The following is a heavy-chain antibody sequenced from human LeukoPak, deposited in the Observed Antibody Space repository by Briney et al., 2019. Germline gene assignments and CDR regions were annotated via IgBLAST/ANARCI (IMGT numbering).Heavy chain of an antibody. CDR1: GYTLTSYG. D-gene: IGHD2-15*01. V-gene: IGHV1-18*01. CDR2: ISAYNGNT. CDR3: ARDRSTPSSNWAQGWWYYYYGMDV. Sequence: GASVKVSCKASGYTLTSYGISWVRQAPGQGLEWMGWISAYNGNTNYAQKLQGRVTMTTDTSTSTAYMELRSLRSDDTAVYYCARDRSTPSSNWAQGWWYYYYGMDVWGQGTTVTVSS. J-gene: IGHJ6*02.